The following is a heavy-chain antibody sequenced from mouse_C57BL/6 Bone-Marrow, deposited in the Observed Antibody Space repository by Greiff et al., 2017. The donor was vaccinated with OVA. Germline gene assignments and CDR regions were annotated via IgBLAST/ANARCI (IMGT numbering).Heavy chain of an antibody. D-gene: IGHD4-1*01. J-gene: IGHJ2*01. Sequence: EVKLMESGGGLVKPGGSLKLSCAASGFTFSDYGMHWVRQATEKGLEWVAYISSGSSTIYYADTVKGRFTISRDNAKNTLFLQMTSLRSEDTAMYYCASGWDHYWGQGTTLTVSS. CDR3: ASGWDHY. CDR2: ISSGSSTI. CDR1: GFTFSDYG. V-gene: IGHV5-17*01.